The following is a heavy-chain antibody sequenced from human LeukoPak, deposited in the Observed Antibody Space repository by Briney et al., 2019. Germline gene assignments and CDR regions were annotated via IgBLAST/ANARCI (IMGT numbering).Heavy chain of an antibody. Sequence: GGSLRLSCAPSGFTFSNYEMNWVRQAPGKGLEWVSFISSSGVLIYYADSVKGRFTISGDNAKNSLYLQMNSLRVEDTAVYYCARVSGSGWHFDYWGQGSLVTVSS. CDR3: ARVSGSGWHFDY. CDR2: ISSSGVLI. D-gene: IGHD6-19*01. CDR1: GFTFSNYE. J-gene: IGHJ4*02. V-gene: IGHV3-48*03.